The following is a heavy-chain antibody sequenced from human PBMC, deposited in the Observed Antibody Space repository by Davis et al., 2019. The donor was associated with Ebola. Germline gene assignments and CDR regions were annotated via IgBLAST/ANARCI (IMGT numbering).Heavy chain of an antibody. J-gene: IGHJ5*02. CDR3: ARDPATYYYDSSGYYLLPGWFDP. CDR1: GFVFSSYV. D-gene: IGHD3-22*01. V-gene: IGHV3-23*01. Sequence: GESLKISCAASGFVFSSYVMSWVRRAPGKGLEWVSTLGLSADTYYADSVKGRFTISRDNSKNTLYLQMNSLRDEDTAVYYCARDPATYYYDSSGYYLLPGWFDPWGQGTLVTVSS. CDR2: LGLSADT.